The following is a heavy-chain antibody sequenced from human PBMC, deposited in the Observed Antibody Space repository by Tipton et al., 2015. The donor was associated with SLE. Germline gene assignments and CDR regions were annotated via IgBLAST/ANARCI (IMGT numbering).Heavy chain of an antibody. Sequence: TLSLTCTVSGGSISSYYWSWIRQPPGKGLDWIGYTYYSGSTNYNPSLKSRVTISVDTSKNQFSLKLSSVTAADTAVYYCARIYCSGGSCYPDYWGQGTLVTVSS. CDR1: GGSISSYY. D-gene: IGHD2-15*01. CDR3: ARIYCSGGSCYPDY. V-gene: IGHV4-59*01. J-gene: IGHJ4*02. CDR2: TYYSGST.